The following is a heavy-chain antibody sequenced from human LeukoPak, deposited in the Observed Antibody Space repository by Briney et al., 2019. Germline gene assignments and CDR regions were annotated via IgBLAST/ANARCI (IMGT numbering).Heavy chain of an antibody. CDR1: GGSFIGYY. D-gene: IGHD3-3*01. V-gene: IGHV4-34*01. Sequence: SETLSLTCAVYGGSFIGYYWSWIRQPPGKGLEWIGEINHSGGANYNPSRKSRVTISADTSKSQFSLKLGSVTAADTAVYYCARVPLRFLEPFDYWGQGTLVTVSS. CDR2: INHSGGA. J-gene: IGHJ4*02. CDR3: ARVPLRFLEPFDY.